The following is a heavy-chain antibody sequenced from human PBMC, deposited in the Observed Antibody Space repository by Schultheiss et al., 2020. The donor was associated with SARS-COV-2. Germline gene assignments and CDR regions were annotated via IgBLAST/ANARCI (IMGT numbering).Heavy chain of an antibody. CDR3: ARGRGGYGDSPFDY. J-gene: IGHJ4*02. Sequence: SETLSLTCTVSGGSISSYYWSWIRQPPGKGLEWIGYIYYSGSTNYNPSLKSRVTISVDTSKNQFSLKLNSVTAADTAVYYCARGRGGYGDSPFDYWGQGTLVTVSS. CDR1: GGSISSYY. D-gene: IGHD4-17*01. CDR2: IYYSGST. V-gene: IGHV4-59*12.